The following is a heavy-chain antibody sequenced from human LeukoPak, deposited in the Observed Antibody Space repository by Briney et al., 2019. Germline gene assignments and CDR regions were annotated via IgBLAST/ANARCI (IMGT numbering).Heavy chain of an antibody. J-gene: IGHJ1*01. D-gene: IGHD3-22*01. V-gene: IGHV1-24*01. CDR3: ATTLNSYYYDSSRYYF. CDR2: FDPEDGET. CDR1: GYTFTSYG. Sequence: GASVKVSCKASGYTFTSYGISWVRQAPGKGLEWMGGFDPEDGETIYAQKFQGRVTMTEDTSTDTAYMELSSLRSEDTAVYYCATTLNSYYYDSSRYYFWGQGTLVTVSS.